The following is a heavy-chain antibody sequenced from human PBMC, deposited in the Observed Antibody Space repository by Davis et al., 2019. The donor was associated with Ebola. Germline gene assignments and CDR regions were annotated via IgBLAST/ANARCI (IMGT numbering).Heavy chain of an antibody. CDR3: ARGRGFLKSNWFDP. J-gene: IGHJ5*02. V-gene: IGHV4-39*07. D-gene: IGHD3-3*01. CDR1: GGSISSSSYY. CDR2: IYYSGST. Sequence: PGGSLRLSCTVSGGSISSSSYYWGWIRQPPGKGLEWIGSIYYSGSTYYNPSLKSRVTISVDTSKNQFSLKLSSVTAADTAVYYCARGRGFLKSNWFDPWGQGTLVTVSS.